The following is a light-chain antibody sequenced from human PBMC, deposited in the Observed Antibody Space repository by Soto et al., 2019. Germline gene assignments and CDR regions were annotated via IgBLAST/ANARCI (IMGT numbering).Light chain of an antibody. V-gene: IGKV1-27*01. J-gene: IGKJ1*01. CDR3: QKYNSAPQT. CDR1: QGISNY. CDR2: DAS. Sequence: DIEMTQSPSSLSASVGDRVTITCRASQGISNYLAWYQQKPGKVPKLLIYDASTLQSGVPSRFSGSGSGTDFTLTISSLQPEDVATYYRQKYNSAPQTFGQGTKVEIK.